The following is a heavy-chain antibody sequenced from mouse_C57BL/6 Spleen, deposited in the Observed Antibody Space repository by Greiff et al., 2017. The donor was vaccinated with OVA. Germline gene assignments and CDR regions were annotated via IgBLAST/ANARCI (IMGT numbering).Heavy chain of an antibody. CDR1: GYSITSGYD. V-gene: IGHV3-1*01. J-gene: IGHJ3*01. CDR2: ISYSGST. Sequence: EVQLQESGPGMVKPSQSLSLTCTVTGYSITSGYDWHWIRHFPGNKLEWMGYISYSGSTNYNPSLKSRIPITHDTSKNHFFLKLNSVTTEDTATYYCARDDCDGPAFAYWGQGTLVTVSA. D-gene: IGHD2-4*01. CDR3: ARDDCDGPAFAY.